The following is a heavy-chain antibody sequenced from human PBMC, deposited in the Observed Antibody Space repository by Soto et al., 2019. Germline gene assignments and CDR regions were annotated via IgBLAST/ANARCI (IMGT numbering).Heavy chain of an antibody. Sequence: QVQLVESGGGVVQPGRSLRLSCAASGFTFSSYGMHWVRQAPGKGLEWVAVISYDGSNKYYADSVKGRFTISRDNSKNTLYLQMNSLRAEDTAVYYCAKDPHFWSGYGMDVWGQGTTVTVSS. V-gene: IGHV3-30*18. CDR1: GFTFSSYG. CDR2: ISYDGSNK. D-gene: IGHD3-3*02. CDR3: AKDPHFWSGYGMDV. J-gene: IGHJ6*02.